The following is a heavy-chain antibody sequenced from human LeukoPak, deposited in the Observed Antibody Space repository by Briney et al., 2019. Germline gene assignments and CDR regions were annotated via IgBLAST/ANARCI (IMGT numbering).Heavy chain of an antibody. Sequence: PSETLSLTCTVSGGSLSSYYWSWIRQPAGKGLEWIGRIYTSGSTNYNPSLKSRVTMSVDTSKNQFSLKLSSVTAADTAVYYCARGYSGSKALLLSYFDYWGQGTLVTVSS. D-gene: IGHD1-26*01. V-gene: IGHV4-4*07. CDR3: ARGYSGSKALLLSYFDY. CDR2: IYTSGST. CDR1: GGSLSSYY. J-gene: IGHJ4*02.